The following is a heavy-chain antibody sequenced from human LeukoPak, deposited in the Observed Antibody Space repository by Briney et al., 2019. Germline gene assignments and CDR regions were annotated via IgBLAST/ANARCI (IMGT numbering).Heavy chain of an antibody. J-gene: IGHJ6*02. CDR3: AKTVLAAADYYYYGMDV. CDR2: ISGSGGST. D-gene: IGHD6-13*01. V-gene: IGHV3-23*01. CDR1: GFTFSSYA. Sequence: GGSLRLSCAASGFTFSSYAMSWVRQAPGKGLEWVSAISGSGGSTYYADSVKGRFTIPRDNSKNTLYLQMNSLRAEDTAVYYCAKTVLAAADYYYYGMDVWGQGTTVTVSS.